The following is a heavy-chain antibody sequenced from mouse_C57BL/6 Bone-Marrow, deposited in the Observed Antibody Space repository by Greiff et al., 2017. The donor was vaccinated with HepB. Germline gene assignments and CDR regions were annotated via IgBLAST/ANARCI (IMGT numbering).Heavy chain of an antibody. CDR1: GYTFTSYG. CDR3: AKGGYGYDGPWFAY. J-gene: IGHJ3*01. V-gene: IGHV1-81*01. CDR2: IYPRSGNT. Sequence: VQLQQSGAELARPGDSVKLSCKASGYTFTSYGISWVKQRTGQGLEWIGEIYPRSGNTYYNEKFKGKSTLTADKSSSTAYMELRSLTSEDSAVYFCAKGGYGYDGPWFAYWGQGTLVTVSA. D-gene: IGHD2-2*01.